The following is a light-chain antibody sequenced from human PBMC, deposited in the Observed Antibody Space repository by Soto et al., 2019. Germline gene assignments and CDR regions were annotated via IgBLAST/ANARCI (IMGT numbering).Light chain of an antibody. Sequence: QSVLTQPPSVSAAPGQKVTISCSGSSSNIGNNYVSWYQQHPGKAPKLIIYGVTHRPSGVSSRFSASKSAYTASLTISALQAEDEADYYCSSFTTTYFYVFGPGTKVTVL. V-gene: IGLV2-14*01. CDR3: SSFTTTYFYV. CDR2: GVT. J-gene: IGLJ1*01. CDR1: SSNIGNNY.